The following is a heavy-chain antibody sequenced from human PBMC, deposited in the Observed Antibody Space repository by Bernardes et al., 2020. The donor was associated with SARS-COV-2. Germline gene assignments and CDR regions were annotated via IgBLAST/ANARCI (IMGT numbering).Heavy chain of an antibody. J-gene: IGHJ3*02. D-gene: IGHD1-26*01. CDR3: ARSGTYPDAFDI. V-gene: IGHV1-69*01. Sequence: GRVTIAADESTSTVYMDLSSLRSEDTAMYYCARSGTYPDAFDIWGQGTMVTVSS.